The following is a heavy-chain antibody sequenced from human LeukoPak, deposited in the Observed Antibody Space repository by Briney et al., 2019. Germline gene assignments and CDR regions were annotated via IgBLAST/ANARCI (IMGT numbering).Heavy chain of an antibody. CDR3: SSEGDRHCYFDS. D-gene: IGHD3-10*01. V-gene: IGHV3-30*01. Sequence: PGGSLRLSCAASGSIFSGHLLHWVRQAPGKGLEWVAVIAYEGSEKYHADSVKGRFAISRDNSDHTVYLQMNSLRPEDTAVYYWSSEGDRHCYFDSWGRGTLVTVSS. CDR2: IAYEGSEK. CDR1: GSIFSGHL. J-gene: IGHJ4*02.